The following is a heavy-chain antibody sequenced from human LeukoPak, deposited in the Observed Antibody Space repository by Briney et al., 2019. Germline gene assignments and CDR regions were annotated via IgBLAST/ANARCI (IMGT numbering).Heavy chain of an antibody. Sequence: ASVKVSCKASGYTFTNNYIHWVRQAPGQGLEWMGLINPSGGDTNYAPKFQGRVTMTRDTSTITVYMELSSLRSEDTAVYYCARVWAFFFDYWGQGTLVTVSS. CDR3: ARVWAFFFDY. J-gene: IGHJ4*02. CDR2: INPSGGDT. CDR1: GYTFTNNY. V-gene: IGHV1-46*01. D-gene: IGHD2/OR15-2a*01.